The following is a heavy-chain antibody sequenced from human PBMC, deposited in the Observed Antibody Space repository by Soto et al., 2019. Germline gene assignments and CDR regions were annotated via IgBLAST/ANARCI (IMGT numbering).Heavy chain of an antibody. J-gene: IGHJ4*02. V-gene: IGHV3-7*05. CDR1: GFTCSGCW. CDR3: TSFGMANY. D-gene: IGHD3-16*01. Sequence: EVHLVESGGGLVQPGGSLRLSCAGSGFTCSGCWLSWVRQAPGRGLQWVANIKPDGSEQWYVDSVKGRFTISRDDAKNSMYLQMNSLSAEDTAIYSCTSFGMANYWGQGIRVTVSS. CDR2: IKPDGSEQ.